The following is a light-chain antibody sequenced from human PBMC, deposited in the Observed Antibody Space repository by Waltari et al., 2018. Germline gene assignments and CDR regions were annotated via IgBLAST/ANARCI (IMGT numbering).Light chain of an antibody. V-gene: IGKV3-20*01. CDR1: QSISRY. Sequence: SFRASQSISRYLAWYQQKPGQAPRLLIYAASSRATGIPDRFSGSGSGTDFSLTISRLEPEDFAVYYCQNHERLPAMFGQGTKVEIK. CDR2: AAS. CDR3: QNHERLPAM. J-gene: IGKJ1*01.